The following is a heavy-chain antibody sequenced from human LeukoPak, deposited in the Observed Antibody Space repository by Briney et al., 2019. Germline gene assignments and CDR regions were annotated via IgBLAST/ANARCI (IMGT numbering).Heavy chain of an antibody. CDR2: ISGSGGST. Sequence: GGSLRLSCAASGFTFSSYTMNWVRQAPGKGLEWVSAISGSGGSTYYADSVKGRFTISRDNSKNTLYLQMSSLRAEDTAVYYCAKYVYYYDSSGYYSPLLWGQGTLVTVSS. D-gene: IGHD3-22*01. CDR1: GFTFSSYT. J-gene: IGHJ4*02. V-gene: IGHV3-23*01. CDR3: AKYVYYYDSSGYYSPLL.